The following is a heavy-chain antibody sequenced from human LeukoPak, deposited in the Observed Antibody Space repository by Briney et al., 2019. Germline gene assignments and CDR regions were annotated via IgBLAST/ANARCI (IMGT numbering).Heavy chain of an antibody. J-gene: IGHJ4*02. Sequence: GGSLRLSCAASGFTFRIYGMNWVRQAPGRAPEWVSYISHTSDTIYYADSAKGRFTMSRDNARNSLFLQMDSLRAEDTAVYFCARATRNGYDYWGQGTLVTVSS. D-gene: IGHD5-24*01. CDR3: ARATRNGYDY. CDR2: ISHTSDTI. CDR1: GFTFRIYG. V-gene: IGHV3-48*04.